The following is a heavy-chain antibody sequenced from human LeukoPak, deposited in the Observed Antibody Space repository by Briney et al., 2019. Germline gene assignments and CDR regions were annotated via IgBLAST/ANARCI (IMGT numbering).Heavy chain of an antibody. CDR1: GESFSGYY. CDR2: INHSGST. Sequence: SETLSLTCAVYGESFSGYYWSWIRQPPGKGLEWIGEINHSGSTNYNPSLKSRVTISVDTSKNQFSLKLNSVTAADTAVYYCARDYCTSTTCPNWFDPWGQGTLVTVSS. CDR3: ARDYCTSTTCPNWFDP. D-gene: IGHD2-2*01. J-gene: IGHJ5*02. V-gene: IGHV4-34*01.